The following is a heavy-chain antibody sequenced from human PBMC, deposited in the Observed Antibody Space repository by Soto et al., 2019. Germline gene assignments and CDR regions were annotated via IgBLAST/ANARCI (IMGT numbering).Heavy chain of an antibody. CDR1: GGSISNKY. Sequence: SETLSLTCTVSGGSISNKYCNWIRQPPGKGLEWIGYIHYSGSTNYNPSLKSRVTISVDTSKNQFSLKLSSVTAADTAVYYCASGKEYYDSSGPAPYYGMDVWGQGTTVTVSS. D-gene: IGHD3-22*01. CDR3: ASGKEYYDSSGPAPYYGMDV. CDR2: IHYSGST. J-gene: IGHJ6*02. V-gene: IGHV4-59*12.